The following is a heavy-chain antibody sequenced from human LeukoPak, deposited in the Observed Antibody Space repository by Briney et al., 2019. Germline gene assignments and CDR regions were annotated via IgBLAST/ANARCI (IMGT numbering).Heavy chain of an antibody. CDR1: GGTFSNYA. V-gene: IGHV1-69*13. J-gene: IGHJ4*02. D-gene: IGHD3-22*01. CDR3: ARDGSSGYYEY. CDR2: IIPIFGTA. Sequence: EASVKVSCKASGGTFSNYAISWVRQAPGQGLEWMGGIIPIFGTANYAQKFQGRVTITADESTSTAYMELSSLRSEDTAVYYCARDGSSGYYEYWGQGTLDTVSS.